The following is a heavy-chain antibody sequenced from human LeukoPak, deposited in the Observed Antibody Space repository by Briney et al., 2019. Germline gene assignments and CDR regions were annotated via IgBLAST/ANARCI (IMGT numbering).Heavy chain of an antibody. V-gene: IGHV4-59*12. CDR1: GASISSYY. Sequence: PSESLSLTCTVSGASISSYYWSWIRQPPGKGLEWLGYVYYSGSTNYNPSLKSRVSISVDTSKNQFSLNLSSVTAADTAVYYCARDSSTRGGFDYWGQGTLVTVSS. D-gene: IGHD3-10*01. J-gene: IGHJ4*02. CDR3: ARDSSTRGGFDY. CDR2: VYYSGST.